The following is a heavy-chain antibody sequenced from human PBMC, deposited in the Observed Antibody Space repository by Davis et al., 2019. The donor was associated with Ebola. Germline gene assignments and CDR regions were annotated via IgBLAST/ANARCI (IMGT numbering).Heavy chain of an antibody. CDR1: GYTFTSYD. V-gene: IGHV1-18*01. CDR2: ISAYNGNT. J-gene: IGHJ6*02. Sequence: ASVKVSCKASGYTFTSYDINWVRQATGQGLEWMGWISAYNGNTNYAQKLQGRVTMTTDTSTSTAYMELRSLRSDDTAVYYCARLSERGYSYGYSEGMDVWGQGTTVTVSS. CDR3: ARLSERGYSYGYSEGMDV. D-gene: IGHD5-18*01.